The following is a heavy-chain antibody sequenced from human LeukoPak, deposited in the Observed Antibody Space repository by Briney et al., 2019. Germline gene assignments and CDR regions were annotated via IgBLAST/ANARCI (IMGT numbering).Heavy chain of an antibody. CDR1: GFTLSNAW. J-gene: IGHJ3*01. CDR2: IYSDGSDT. CDR3: ATDAGRGFSF. Sequence: GGSLRLSCAASGFTLSNAWMHWVRQAPGKGLVGVSRIYSDGSDTTYADSVKGRFIIYRENAKNTLYLQMNSLGGDDTAVYYCATDAGRGFSFWGQGTMVTVSS. V-gene: IGHV3-74*03. D-gene: IGHD3-22*01.